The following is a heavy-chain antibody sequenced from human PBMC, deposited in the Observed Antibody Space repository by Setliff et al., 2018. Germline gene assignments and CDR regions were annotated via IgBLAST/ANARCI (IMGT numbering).Heavy chain of an antibody. V-gene: IGHV4-39*01. D-gene: IGHD4-4*01. Sequence: ETLSLTCTVSGGSISSGSYYWGWIRQPPRKGLEWIGSIHYSGSTYYNPSLKSRVTISVDTSKNQFSLKLSSVTAADTAVYYCSRGPSKVQFDTWGRGIPVTVSS. CDR2: IHYSGST. CDR1: GGSISSGSYY. CDR3: SRGPSKVQFDT. J-gene: IGHJ5*02.